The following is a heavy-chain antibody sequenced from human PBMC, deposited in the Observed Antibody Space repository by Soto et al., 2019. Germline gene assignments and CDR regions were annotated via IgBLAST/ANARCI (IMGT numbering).Heavy chain of an antibody. V-gene: IGHV3-11*04. J-gene: IGHJ4*02. CDR3: ARESEDLTSNFDY. Sequence: PGGSLRLSCTASGFTFRAYYMNWIRQAPGKGLEWVSYISTGGSTIFYADSMKGRFTISRDNAKNSLYLEMNSLRAEDTAVYYCARESEDLTSNFDYWGQGTLVTVSS. CDR2: ISTGGSTI. CDR1: GFTFRAYY.